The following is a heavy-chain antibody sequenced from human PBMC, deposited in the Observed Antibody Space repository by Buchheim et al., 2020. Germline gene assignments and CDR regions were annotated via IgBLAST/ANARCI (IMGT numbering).Heavy chain of an antibody. J-gene: IGHJ4*02. CDR1: GFTFSSYA. CDR3: AKGSVWLLHISEELFDY. V-gene: IGHV3-23*01. CDR2: ISGSGGST. Sequence: EVQLLESGGGLVQPGGSLRLSCAASGFTFSSYAMSWVRQAPGKGLEWVSAISGSGGSTYYADSVKGRFTISRDNSKNTLDLQMNSLRAEDTAVYYCAKGSVWLLHISEELFDYWGQGTL. D-gene: IGHD2-15*01.